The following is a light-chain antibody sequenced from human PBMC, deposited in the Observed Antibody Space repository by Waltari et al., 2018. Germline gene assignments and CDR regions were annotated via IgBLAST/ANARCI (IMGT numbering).Light chain of an antibody. V-gene: IGLV2-14*03. CDR2: DVS. J-gene: IGLJ1*01. Sequence: QSALTQPASVSGSPGQSITISCPGTRSDVGGYDFVSLYQQHPDKAPTLIIYDVSKRPSEVSNRFSGSKSGYTASLTISGLQAADEADYYCCSYTSSSTYVFGTGTKVTVL. CDR1: RSDVGGYDF. CDR3: CSYTSSSTYV.